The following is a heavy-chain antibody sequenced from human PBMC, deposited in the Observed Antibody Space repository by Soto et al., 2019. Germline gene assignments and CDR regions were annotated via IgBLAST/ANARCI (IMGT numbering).Heavy chain of an antibody. J-gene: IGHJ5*02. CDR2: INHSGST. Sequence: QVQLQQWGAGLWKASETLSLTCAVYGGSFSGYYWSWIRQPPGKGLVWIGEINHSGSTNYNPSLKSRVTISVDTSKNQFSLKLSSVTAADTAVYYCARGGTTSRAAARYNWFDPWGQGTLVTVSS. D-gene: IGHD6-13*01. CDR1: GGSFSGYY. V-gene: IGHV4-34*01. CDR3: ARGGTTSRAAARYNWFDP.